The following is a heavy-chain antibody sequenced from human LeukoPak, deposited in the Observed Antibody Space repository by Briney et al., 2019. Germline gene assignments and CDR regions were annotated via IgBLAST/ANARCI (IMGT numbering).Heavy chain of an antibody. CDR3: AALLGGPHPGY. CDR2: ISISSNYI. Sequence: GGSLGLSCAASGFTFSSYSLNWVRQAPGKGLEWVSSISISSNYIYYADSVKGRFTISRDNAKNSLYLQMNSLRAEDTAVYYCAALLGGPHPGYWGQGTLVTVSS. CDR1: GFTFSSYS. D-gene: IGHD7-27*01. J-gene: IGHJ4*02. V-gene: IGHV3-21*01.